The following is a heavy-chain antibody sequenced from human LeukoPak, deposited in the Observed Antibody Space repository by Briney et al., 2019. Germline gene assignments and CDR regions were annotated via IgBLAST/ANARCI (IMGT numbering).Heavy chain of an antibody. D-gene: IGHD5-18*01. CDR1: GITVSSDY. J-gene: IGHJ4*02. CDR2: IYNNGNT. CDR3: AREGTKIQLWLRPKYYFDY. V-gene: IGHV3-53*01. Sequence: GGSLRLSCAASGITVSSDYMTWVRQAPGKGLEWVSLIYNNGNTYYADSVKGRFTISRDNSKNTLYLQMNSLRAEDTAVYYCAREGTKIQLWLRPKYYFDYWGQGTLVTVSS.